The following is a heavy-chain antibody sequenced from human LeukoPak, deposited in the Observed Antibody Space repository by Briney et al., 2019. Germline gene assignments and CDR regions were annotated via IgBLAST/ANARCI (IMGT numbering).Heavy chain of an antibody. CDR1: GYTFTGYY. Sequence: ASVKVSCKASGYTFTGYYMHWVRQAPGQGLEWMGWINPNSGGTNYAQKFQGRVTMTRDTSISTAYMELSRLRSDDTAVYYCARANNLYYYDSSGYYYGNWFDPWGQGTLVTVSS. V-gene: IGHV1-2*02. D-gene: IGHD3-22*01. J-gene: IGHJ5*02. CDR3: ARANNLYYYDSSGYYYGNWFDP. CDR2: INPNSGGT.